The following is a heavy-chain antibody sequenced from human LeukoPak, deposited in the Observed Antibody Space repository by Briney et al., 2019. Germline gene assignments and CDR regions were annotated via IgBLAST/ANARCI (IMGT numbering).Heavy chain of an antibody. Sequence: GGSLRLSCAASGFTFRAYGMTWVRQAPGKGLEWVSFISDRSDYIYYADSVRGRFTISRDNDKNSLNLEMSSLRDEDTAVYYCAIFGAHNHGLHVWGQGTTVIVSS. D-gene: IGHD1-1*01. CDR2: ISDRSDYI. V-gene: IGHV3-21*01. CDR3: AIFGAHNHGLHV. J-gene: IGHJ6*02. CDR1: GFTFRAYG.